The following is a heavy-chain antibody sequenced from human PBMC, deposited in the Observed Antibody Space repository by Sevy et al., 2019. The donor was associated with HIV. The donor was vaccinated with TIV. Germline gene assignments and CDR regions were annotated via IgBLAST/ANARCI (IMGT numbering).Heavy chain of an antibody. CDR2: IGSSSRTI. D-gene: IGHD3-3*01. J-gene: IGHJ6*02. CDR1: GFTFSSYG. CDR3: ARAWSGPYGMDV. V-gene: IGHV3-48*02. Sequence: GGSLRLSCAAPGFTFSSYGMNWVRQAPGKGLEWVSYIGSSSRTIYYAASVKGRFTISRDNAKSSLYLQMNSLRDEDTAVYYCARAWSGPYGMDVWGQGTTVTVSS.